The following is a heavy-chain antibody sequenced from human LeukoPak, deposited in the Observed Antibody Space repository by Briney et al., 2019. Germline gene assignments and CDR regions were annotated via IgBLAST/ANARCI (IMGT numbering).Heavy chain of an antibody. V-gene: IGHV3-30-3*01. Sequence: GGSLRLSCAASGFTFSSYAMHWVRQAPGKGLEWVAVISYDGSNKYYADSVKGRFTISRDNSKNTLYLQMNSLRAEDTAVYYCARGRTNRLGYWGRGTLVVVSS. D-gene: IGHD1-14*01. CDR2: ISYDGSNK. J-gene: IGHJ4*02. CDR1: GFTFSSYA. CDR3: ARGRTNRLGY.